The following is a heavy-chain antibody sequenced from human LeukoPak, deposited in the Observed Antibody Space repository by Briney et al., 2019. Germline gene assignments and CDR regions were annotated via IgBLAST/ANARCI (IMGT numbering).Heavy chain of an antibody. D-gene: IGHD6-13*01. CDR1: GGSISSSSYS. J-gene: IGHJ4*02. Sequence: PSETLSLTCTVSGGSISSSSYSWCWIRQPPGKGLEWIGVIYHSGGTYYNPSLKNRLTMSVDTSKNQFSLKLSSVTATDTAVYYCASLIAAGYFDHWGQGTLVTVSS. V-gene: IGHV4-39*01. CDR3: ASLIAAGYFDH. CDR2: IYHSGGT.